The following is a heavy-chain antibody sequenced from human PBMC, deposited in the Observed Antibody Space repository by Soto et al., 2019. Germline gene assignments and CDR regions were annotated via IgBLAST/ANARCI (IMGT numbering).Heavy chain of an antibody. CDR3: ARGPSGDKVDY. V-gene: IGHV4-30-4*01. J-gene: IGHJ4*02. Sequence: SETLCLTCTVSGGSISSAAYCWSWIRQSPDKGLEWIGHIYDGGTTYSSPSLKGRVTISADTSETQFSLKLNSVSAADTAVYYCARGPSGDKVDYWGQGIQVTGSS. CDR1: GGSISSAAYC. D-gene: IGHD1-1*01. CDR2: IYDGGTT.